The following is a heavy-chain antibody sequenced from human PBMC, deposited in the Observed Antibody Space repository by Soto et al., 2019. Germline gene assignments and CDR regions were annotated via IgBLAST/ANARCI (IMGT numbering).Heavy chain of an antibody. Sequence: QVQLVESGGGVVQPGRSLRLSCAASGFTFRHFGMHWIRQAPGKGLEWVAVISYDGSNEYSAASVRGRFTISRDNSKNTLYMQMNSLRAEDTAVYYCAKDPHYESSGYPQDSEYWAQGTLVIVSS. J-gene: IGHJ4*02. D-gene: IGHD3-22*01. CDR3: AKDPHYESSGYPQDSEY. V-gene: IGHV3-30*18. CDR2: ISYDGSNE. CDR1: GFTFRHFG.